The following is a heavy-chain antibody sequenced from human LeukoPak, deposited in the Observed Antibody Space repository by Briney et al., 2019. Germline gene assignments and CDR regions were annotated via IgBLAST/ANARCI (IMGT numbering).Heavy chain of an antibody. CDR1: GFTFSSYG. V-gene: IGHV3-33*06. CDR2: IWYDGSNK. CDR3: AKDRGTSGRNGLDY. Sequence: HPGRSLRLSCAASGFTFSSYGMHWVRQAPGKGLEWVAVIWYDGSNKYYADSVKGRFTISRDNSKNTLYLQMNSLRAEDTAVYYCAKDRGTSGRNGLDYWGQGTLVTVSS. J-gene: IGHJ4*02. D-gene: IGHD1-14*01.